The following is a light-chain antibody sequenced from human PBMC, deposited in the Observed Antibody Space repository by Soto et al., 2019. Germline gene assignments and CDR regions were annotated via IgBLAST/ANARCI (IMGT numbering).Light chain of an antibody. CDR2: GAS. CDR3: QHYNNWPPWT. V-gene: IGKV3-15*01. J-gene: IGKJ1*01. CDR1: QSVSSD. Sequence: EIVMTQSPATLSVSPGEGATLSCRASQSVSSDLAWYQQKPGQGPRLLIYGASTRATGIPARFSGSGSGTEFTLTINSLQSEDFAVYYCQHYNNWPPWTFGQGTKVEI.